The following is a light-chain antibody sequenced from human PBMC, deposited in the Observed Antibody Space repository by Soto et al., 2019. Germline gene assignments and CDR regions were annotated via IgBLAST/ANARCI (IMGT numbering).Light chain of an antibody. CDR1: QRVSSSY. CDR3: QQYGSSGLT. V-gene: IGKV3-20*01. CDR2: GAS. J-gene: IGKJ4*01. Sequence: PGEGASLSCRASQRVSSSYLAWYQQKPGQAPRLLIYGASSRATGIPDRFSGSGSGTDFTLTISRLEPEDFAVYYCQQYGSSGLTFGGGTKVEIK.